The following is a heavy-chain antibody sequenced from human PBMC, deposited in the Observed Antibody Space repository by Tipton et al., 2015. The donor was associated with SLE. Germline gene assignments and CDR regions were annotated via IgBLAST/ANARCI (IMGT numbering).Heavy chain of an antibody. CDR1: GYTFTTYG. Sequence: QVQLVQSGAEVKKPGASVKVSCKASGYTFTTYGISWVRQAPGQGLEWMGWISAYNGNTNYAQKLQGRVTMTTDTSTNTAYMELRSLRPDDTAVYYCAIAVAGTLFFDYWGQGTLVTVSS. CDR2: ISAYNGNT. CDR3: AIAVAGTLFFDY. J-gene: IGHJ4*02. V-gene: IGHV1-18*01. D-gene: IGHD6-19*01.